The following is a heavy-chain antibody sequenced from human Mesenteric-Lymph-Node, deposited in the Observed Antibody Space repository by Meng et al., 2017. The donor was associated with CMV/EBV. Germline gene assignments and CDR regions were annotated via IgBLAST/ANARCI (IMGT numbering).Heavy chain of an antibody. CDR3: ARVYCSSTSCYRPYYYGMDV. CDR1: GFTFSDYY. Sequence: GGSLRLSCAASGFTFSDYYMSWIRQAPGKGLEWVSYISSSGSTIYYADSVKGRFTISRDNAKNSLYLQMNSLRAEDTAVYYCARVYCSSTSCYRPYYYGMDVWGQGTTVTVSS. J-gene: IGHJ6*02. CDR2: ISSSGSTI. D-gene: IGHD2-2*01. V-gene: IGHV3-11*01.